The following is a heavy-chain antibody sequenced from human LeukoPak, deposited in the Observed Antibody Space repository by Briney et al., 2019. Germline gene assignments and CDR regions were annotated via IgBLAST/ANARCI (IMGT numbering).Heavy chain of an antibody. CDR1: GGSISSYY. CDR3: ARVVVVAARAGWFDP. J-gene: IGHJ5*02. V-gene: IGHV4-59*01. CDR2: IYYSGST. D-gene: IGHD2-15*01. Sequence: PSETLSLTCTVSGGSISSYYWSGIRQPPGKGLEWIGYIYYSGSTNYNPSLKSRVTISVDTSKNRFSLKLSSVTAADTAVYYCARVVVVAARAGWFDPWGQGTLATVSS.